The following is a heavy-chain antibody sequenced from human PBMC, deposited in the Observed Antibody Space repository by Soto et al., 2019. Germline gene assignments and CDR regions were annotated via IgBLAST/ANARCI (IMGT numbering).Heavy chain of an antibody. Sequence: QVQLQESGPGLVKPSGTLSLICAVSGDSISNNNCWNWVRQPPGKGLEWIGEIYHSGTTNYNPSLKSRVTRSVDKSKNQLSLKLTSVTAADTAVYYCARRRITTFGVVITGYGMDVWGQGTTVTVSS. CDR2: IYHSGTT. CDR3: ARRRITTFGVVITGYGMDV. V-gene: IGHV4-4*02. CDR1: GDSISNNNC. D-gene: IGHD3-3*01. J-gene: IGHJ6*02.